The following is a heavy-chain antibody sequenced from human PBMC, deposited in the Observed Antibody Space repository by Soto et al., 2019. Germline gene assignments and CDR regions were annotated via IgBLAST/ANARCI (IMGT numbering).Heavy chain of an antibody. CDR1: GFTFSSYG. V-gene: IGHV3-30*18. CDR2: ISYDGSNK. Sequence: GGSLRLSCAASGFTFSSYGMHWVRQAPGKGLEWVAVISYDGSNKYYADSVKGRFTISRDNSKNTLYLQMNSLRAEDTAVYYCAKDLTGTTDDYWGQGTLVTVSS. CDR3: AKDLTGTTDDY. J-gene: IGHJ4*02. D-gene: IGHD1-7*01.